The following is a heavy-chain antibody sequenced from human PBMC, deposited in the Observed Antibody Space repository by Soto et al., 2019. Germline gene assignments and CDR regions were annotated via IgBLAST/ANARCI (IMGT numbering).Heavy chain of an antibody. CDR1: GGSISSYY. Sequence: SETLSLTCTVSGGSISSYYWSWIRQPPGKGLEWIGYIYYSGSTNYNPSLKSRVTISVDTSKNQFSLKLSSVTAADTAVYYCARIRSLYCSGGSCYSGPGFDYWGQGTLVTVSS. V-gene: IGHV4-59*01. J-gene: IGHJ4*02. CDR3: ARIRSLYCSGGSCYSGPGFDY. D-gene: IGHD2-15*01. CDR2: IYYSGST.